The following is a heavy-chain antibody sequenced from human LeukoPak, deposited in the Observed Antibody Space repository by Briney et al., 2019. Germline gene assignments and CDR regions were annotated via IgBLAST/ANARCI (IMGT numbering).Heavy chain of an antibody. CDR1: GFTFSSYG. CDR2: ISGSGGST. V-gene: IGHV3-23*01. J-gene: IGHJ4*02. Sequence: GGSLRLSCAASGFTFSSYGMSWVRQAPGKGLEWVSAISGSGGSTYYADSVKGRFTISRDNSKNTLYLQMNSLRAEDTAVYYCARGPSGSPFGGDYWGQGTLVTVSS. CDR3: ARGPSGSPFGGDY. D-gene: IGHD1-26*01.